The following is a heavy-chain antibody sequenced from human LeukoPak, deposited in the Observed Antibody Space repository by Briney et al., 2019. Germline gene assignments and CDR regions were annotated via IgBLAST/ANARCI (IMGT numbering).Heavy chain of an antibody. Sequence: SVKVSCKASGGTFSSYAISWVRQAPGQGLEWMGGIIPIFGTANYAQKFQGRVTITADESTSTAYMELSSLRSEDTAVYYCARDPTYYYDSSGYYKDYWGQGTLVTVSS. V-gene: IGHV1-69*13. CDR2: IIPIFGTA. D-gene: IGHD3-22*01. CDR3: ARDPTYYYDSSGYYKDY. CDR1: GGTFSSYA. J-gene: IGHJ4*02.